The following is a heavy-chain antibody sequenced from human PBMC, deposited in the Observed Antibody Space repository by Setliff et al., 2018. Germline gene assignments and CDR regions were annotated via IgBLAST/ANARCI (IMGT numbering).Heavy chain of an antibody. J-gene: IGHJ4*02. D-gene: IGHD5-12*01. V-gene: IGHV3-30*02. CDR2: VRDDGYNK. CDR3: AKVPNSGGYAGPFDF. CDR1: GFTFSRFG. Sequence: PGGSLRLSCAASGFTFSRFGMYWVRQAPGKGLEWVAFVRDDGYNKYYADFMKGRFTYSRDNAKNTLYMQMNSLSAEDTAVYYCAKVPNSGGYAGPFDFWGQGTRVTDS.